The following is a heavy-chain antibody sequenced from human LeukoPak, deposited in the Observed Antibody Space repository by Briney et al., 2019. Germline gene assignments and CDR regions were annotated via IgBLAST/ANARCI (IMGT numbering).Heavy chain of an antibody. J-gene: IGHJ6*03. Sequence: ASVKVSCKASGYTFTSYGISWVRQAPGQGLEWMGWISAHNGNTNYAQKLQGRVTMTTDTSTSTAYMELRSLRSDDTAVYYCARDLGYCSSTNCRYYYYMDVWGKGTTVTVSS. V-gene: IGHV1-18*01. CDR1: GYTFTSYG. D-gene: IGHD2-2*01. CDR3: ARDLGYCSSTNCRYYYYMDV. CDR2: ISAHNGNT.